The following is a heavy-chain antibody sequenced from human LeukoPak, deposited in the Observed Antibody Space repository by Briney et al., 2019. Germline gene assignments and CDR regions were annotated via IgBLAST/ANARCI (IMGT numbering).Heavy chain of an antibody. V-gene: IGHV1-8*01. Sequence: ASVKVSCKASGYTFTSYDINWVRQATGQGLEWMGWMNPNSGNTGYAQKFQGRVTMTRNTSISTAYMELSSLRSEDTAVYYCVRPGSGYYGMDVWGQGTTVTVSS. J-gene: IGHJ6*02. CDR3: VRPGSGYYGMDV. CDR1: GYTFTSYD. CDR2: MNPNSGNT. D-gene: IGHD3-3*01.